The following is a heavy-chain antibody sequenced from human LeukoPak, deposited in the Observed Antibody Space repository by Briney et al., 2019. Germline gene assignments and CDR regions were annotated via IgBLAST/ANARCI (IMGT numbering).Heavy chain of an antibody. CDR2: INHSGST. CDR3: ARVGYSSGRSLRNFNY. Sequence: PGRSLRLSCAVSGLTFSHAWMNWIRQPPGKGLEWIGEINHSGSTNYNPSLKSRVTISVDTSKNQFSLKLSSVTAADTAVYYCARVGYSSGRSLRNFNYWGQGTLVTVSS. V-gene: IGHV4-34*01. D-gene: IGHD6-19*01. CDR1: GLTFSHAW. J-gene: IGHJ4*02.